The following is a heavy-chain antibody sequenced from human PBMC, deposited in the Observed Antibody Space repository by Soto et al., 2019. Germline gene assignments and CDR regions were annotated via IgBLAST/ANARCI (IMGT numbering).Heavy chain of an antibody. J-gene: IGHJ1*01. CDR1: ISSYY. D-gene: IGHD2-15*01. V-gene: IGHV4-59*01. CDR2: IYYSGST. Sequence: ISSYYWSWIRQPPGTGLERIGYIYYSGSTYYNPSLKSRVTISVDTSKNQFSLKLSSVHAADTSVYYCASYGYLSAGGCYSDSEDPWSEGTLV. CDR3: ASYGYLSAGGCYSDSEDP.